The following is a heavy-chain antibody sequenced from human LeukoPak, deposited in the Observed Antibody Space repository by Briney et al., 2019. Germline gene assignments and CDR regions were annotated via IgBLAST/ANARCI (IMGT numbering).Heavy chain of an antibody. Sequence: PGGSLRLSCAASGFTFSSYSMNWVRQAPGKGLEWVSSISATSNYIYYADSVKGRFTISRDNAKNSLYLQMNSLRAEDTAVYYCAGGPFFDYALDVWGQGTTVTVSS. J-gene: IGHJ6*02. CDR2: ISATSNYI. CDR3: AGGPFFDYALDV. CDR1: GFTFSSYS. V-gene: IGHV3-21*01. D-gene: IGHD3-3*01.